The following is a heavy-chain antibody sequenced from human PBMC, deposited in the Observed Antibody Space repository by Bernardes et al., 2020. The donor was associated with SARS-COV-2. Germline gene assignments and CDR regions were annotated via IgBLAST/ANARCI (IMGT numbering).Heavy chain of an antibody. CDR3: AGSSCGIDCYIGGLRSWDYGMDV. CDR2: VYSSGSA. J-gene: IGHJ6*02. D-gene: IGHD2-21*01. Sequence: SIPCSFSGGSVRNSNYYWGWIRQPPGKGLEWIGSVYSSGSAYYNPSLQSRVTASVDTSKNQFSLRLSFATAADTAVYYCAGSSCGIDCYIGGLRSWDYGMDVWGHGTTVIVSS. V-gene: IGHV4-39*01. CDR1: GGSVRNSNYY.